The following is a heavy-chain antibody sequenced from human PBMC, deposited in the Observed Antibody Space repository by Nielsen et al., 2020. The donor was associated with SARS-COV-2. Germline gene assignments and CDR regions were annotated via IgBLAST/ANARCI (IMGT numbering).Heavy chain of an antibody. V-gene: IGHV3-21*01. CDR1: GFTFSSYS. CDR2: ITRSSNYI. J-gene: IGHJ4*02. CDR3: ARDNDFWSGYYLDY. Sequence: GESLKISCEGSGFTFSSYSMNWVRQAPGKGLEWVSSITRSSNYIYYADSVKGRFTISRDNAKRSLYLQMNSLRAEDTAVYYCARDNDFWSGYYLDYWGQGTLVTVSS. D-gene: IGHD3-3*01.